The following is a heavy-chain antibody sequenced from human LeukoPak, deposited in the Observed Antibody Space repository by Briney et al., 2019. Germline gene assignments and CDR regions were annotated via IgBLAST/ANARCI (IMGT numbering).Heavy chain of an antibody. J-gene: IGHJ4*02. CDR2: ISSSGSTI. CDR1: GFTFSSYE. V-gene: IGHV3-48*03. Sequence: GGSLRLSCAASGFTFSSYEMNWVRQAPGKGLEWVSYISSSGSTIYYADSVKGRFTISRDNAKNSLYLQMNSLRAEDTAVYYCAKAPRGTTPYYFDYWGQGTLVTVSS. CDR3: AKAPRGTTPYYFDY. D-gene: IGHD4-11*01.